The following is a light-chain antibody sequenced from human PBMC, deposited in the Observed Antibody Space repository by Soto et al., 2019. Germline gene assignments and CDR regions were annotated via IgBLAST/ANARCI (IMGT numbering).Light chain of an antibody. J-gene: IGKJ2*02. CDR3: QQYDNLPCT. Sequence: DIQMTQSPSSLSASAGDRVTITCRASQGISNYLNWYQQKPGKAPKLLIYNASNLETGVPSRFSGSGSGTDFTFTITSLQPEDIATYYCQQYDNLPCTFGQGTKLEIK. CDR1: QGISNY. CDR2: NAS. V-gene: IGKV1-33*01.